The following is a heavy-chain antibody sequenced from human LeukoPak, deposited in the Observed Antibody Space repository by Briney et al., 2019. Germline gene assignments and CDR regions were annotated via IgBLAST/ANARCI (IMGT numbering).Heavy chain of an antibody. CDR1: GVTLSTYG. V-gene: IGHV3-30*18. J-gene: IGHJ6*02. CDR3: AKVITGTTYDPVDV. Sequence: GRSLRLSCAASGVTLSTYGIHWVRQAPGKGLEWVAVMSSDGSKIYFVDSVKGRFTISRDNSKNTVYLQMNSLRAEDTAVYYCAKVITGTTYDPVDVWGQGTTVTVSS. D-gene: IGHD1-20*01. CDR2: MSSDGSKI.